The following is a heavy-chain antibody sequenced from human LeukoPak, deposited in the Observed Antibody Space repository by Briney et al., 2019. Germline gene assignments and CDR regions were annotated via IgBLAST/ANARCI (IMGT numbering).Heavy chain of an antibody. J-gene: IGHJ4*02. CDR3: ARGWRDGYNLPFDY. CDR1: GGSFSGYY. D-gene: IGHD5-24*01. CDR2: INHSGST. Sequence: MSSETLSLTCAVYGGSFSGYYWSWIRQPPGKGLEWIGEINHSGSTNYNPPLKSRVTISVDTSKNQFSLKLSSVTAADTAVYYCARGWRDGYNLPFDYWGQGTLVTVSS. V-gene: IGHV4-34*01.